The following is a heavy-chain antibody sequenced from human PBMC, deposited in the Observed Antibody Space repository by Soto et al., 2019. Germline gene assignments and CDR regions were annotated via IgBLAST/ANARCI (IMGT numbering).Heavy chain of an antibody. CDR3: AREREGTYYYDSSGYSYFDY. Sequence: TLSLTCTVSGGSISSGGYYWSWIRQHPGKGLEGIGYICYSGSTYYTPSLTSRVTISVDTSKNQFSLKLSSVTAADTAVYYCAREREGTYYYDSSGYSYFDYWGQGTLVTVSS. D-gene: IGHD3-22*01. CDR2: ICYSGST. J-gene: IGHJ4*02. V-gene: IGHV4-31*03. CDR1: GGSISSGGYY.